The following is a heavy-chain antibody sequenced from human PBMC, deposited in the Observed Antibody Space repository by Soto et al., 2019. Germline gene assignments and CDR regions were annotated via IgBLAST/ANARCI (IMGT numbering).Heavy chain of an antibody. CDR1: GDSVSSNSAT. D-gene: IGHD2-15*01. J-gene: IGHJ4*02. CDR3: VRLIGNSWLDQ. Sequence: QVQLQQSGPELVKPSQTLSLTCAISGDSVSSNSATRNWIRQSPSRVLEWLGRTYYRSQWYYDYAVSVKSRISINPDTSKNQLSLQLDSLTPEDTAVYFCVRLIGNSWLDQCGQGTLVTVSS. CDR2: TYYRSQWYY. V-gene: IGHV6-1*01.